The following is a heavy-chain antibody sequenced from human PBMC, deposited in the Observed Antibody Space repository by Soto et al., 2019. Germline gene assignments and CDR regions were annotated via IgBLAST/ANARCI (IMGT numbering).Heavy chain of an antibody. Sequence: QVQLVQSGAEEKEPGASVRVSCKASGFTFQNCHLHWVRQAPGQGLEWMGIIHPSGDTTTYAQNFQGRLAMTRDTSTSTAYMELSSLTSEDTAVYYCAKDLWGSWTVDYWGQGTLITVSS. CDR1: GFTFQNCH. J-gene: IGHJ4*02. CDR3: AKDLWGSWTVDY. D-gene: IGHD3-16*01. V-gene: IGHV1-46*02. CDR2: IHPSGDTT.